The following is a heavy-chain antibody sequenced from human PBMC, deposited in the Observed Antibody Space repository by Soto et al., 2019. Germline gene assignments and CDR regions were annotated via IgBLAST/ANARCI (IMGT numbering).Heavy chain of an antibody. J-gene: IGHJ6*02. D-gene: IGHD6-13*01. V-gene: IGHV1-18*01. CDR2: ISAYNGNT. CDR1: GYTFTSYG. CDR3: ARAVSSSPYNYYYYGMDV. Sequence: ASVKVSCKASGYTFTSYGISWVRQAPGQGLEWMGWISAYNGNTNYAQKLQGRVTMTTDTSTSTAYMELRSLRSDDTAVYYCARAVSSSPYNYYYYGMDVWGQGTTVTVS.